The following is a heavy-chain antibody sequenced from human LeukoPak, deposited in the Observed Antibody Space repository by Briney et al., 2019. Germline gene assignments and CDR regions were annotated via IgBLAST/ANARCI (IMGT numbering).Heavy chain of an antibody. D-gene: IGHD3-10*01. CDR3: ARGTPYDSRSDYFDY. CDR2: IKKDVGEK. V-gene: IGHV3-7*01. CDR1: GYTFSSHW. Sequence: GGSLRLSCAAPGYTFSSHWMTWIRQAPGKGLELVARIKKDVGEKFYVDSVKGRFTISRDNAKNSLYLHMNSLRVEDTAVYYCARGTPYDSRSDYFDYWGQGTLVTVSS. J-gene: IGHJ4*02.